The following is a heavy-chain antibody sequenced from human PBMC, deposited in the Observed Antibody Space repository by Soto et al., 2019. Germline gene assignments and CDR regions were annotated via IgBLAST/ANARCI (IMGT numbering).Heavy chain of an antibody. CDR1: GGTFVSYA. D-gene: IGHD3-22*01. Sequence: SVKVSCKASGGTFVSYAISWVRQAPGQGLEWMGGIIPFFGTTNYAQRFQGRVTFTADGSTSTAYMELSSLRSDDTALYYCARDDYYYDSSGFSIDAFDIWGEGTMVTVSS. V-gene: IGHV1-69*13. CDR2: IIPFFGTT. J-gene: IGHJ3*02. CDR3: ARDDYYYDSSGFSIDAFDI.